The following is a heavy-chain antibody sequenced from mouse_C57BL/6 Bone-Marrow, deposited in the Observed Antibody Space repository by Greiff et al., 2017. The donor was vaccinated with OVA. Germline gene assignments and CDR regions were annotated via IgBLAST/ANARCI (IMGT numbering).Heavy chain of an antibody. J-gene: IGHJ2*01. V-gene: IGHV1-59*01. CDR1: GYTFTSYW. D-gene: IGHD2-3*01. Sequence: QVQLQQPGAELVRPGTSVKLSCKASGYTFTSYWMHWVKQRPGQGLEWIGVIDPSDSYTNYNQKFKGKATLTVDTSSSTAYIQLSSLTSEDSAVYYCARWVLRYDYWGQGTTLTVSS. CDR3: ARWVLRYDY. CDR2: IDPSDSYT.